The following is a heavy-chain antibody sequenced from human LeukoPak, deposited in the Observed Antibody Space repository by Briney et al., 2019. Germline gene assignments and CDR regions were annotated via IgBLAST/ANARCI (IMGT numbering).Heavy chain of an antibody. J-gene: IGHJ4*02. CDR3: TTGAPRAYSGSYSNC. CDR1: GFTYSNAW. D-gene: IGHD1-26*01. Sequence: GGSLRLSCAASGFTYSNAWMSWVRQAPGKGLEWVGRIKSKTDGGTTDYAAPVKGRFTISRDDSQNTLYLQMNSLKTEDTAVYYCTTGAPRAYSGSYSNCWGQGTLVTVSS. V-gene: IGHV3-15*01. CDR2: IKSKTDGGTT.